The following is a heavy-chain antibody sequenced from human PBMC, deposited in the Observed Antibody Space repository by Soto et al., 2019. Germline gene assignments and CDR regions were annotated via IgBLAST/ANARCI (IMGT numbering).Heavy chain of an antibody. Sequence: GGSLRLSCAASGFTFSIHEMNWVRQAPGKGLEWVAVIWYDGSNKYYADSVKGRFTISRDNSKNTLYLQMNSLRAEDTAVYYCARDGGDCSGGSCYLSAFDIWGQGTMVTVSS. D-gene: IGHD2-15*01. CDR1: GFTFSIHE. V-gene: IGHV3-33*08. CDR3: ARDGGDCSGGSCYLSAFDI. J-gene: IGHJ3*02. CDR2: IWYDGSNK.